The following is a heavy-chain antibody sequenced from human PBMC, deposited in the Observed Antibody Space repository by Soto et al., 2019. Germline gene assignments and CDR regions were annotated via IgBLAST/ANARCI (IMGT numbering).Heavy chain of an antibody. CDR3: ARDLGNGWSLDF. CDR2: INPHTGVT. V-gene: IGHV1-2*02. CDR1: GYAFSDYL. Sequence: VPLVQSGAEVKEPGASVQVSCKASGYAFSDYLIHWVRQAPGQGLEWVGWINPHTGVTKSAQMLRGRVTMTRDTSTGTVYMELTRLTSDDAAVYYCARDLGNGWSLDFWGQGTLVTVSS. D-gene: IGHD6-19*01. J-gene: IGHJ4*02.